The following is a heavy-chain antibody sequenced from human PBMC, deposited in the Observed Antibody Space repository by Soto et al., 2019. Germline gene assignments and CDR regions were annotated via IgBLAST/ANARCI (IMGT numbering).Heavy chain of an antibody. D-gene: IGHD1-26*01. Sequence: KPXXTLSLTCTISGGSISVYYWSWIRQPPGQALEWIGYIYDSGSPYYNPSLRSRVIISADTSKNQISLKLTSATAADTAVYYCARGVGSSPPRYWGRGTLVT. V-gene: IGHV4-59*01. CDR2: IYDSGSP. CDR3: ARGVGSSPPRY. CDR1: GGSISVYY. J-gene: IGHJ4*02.